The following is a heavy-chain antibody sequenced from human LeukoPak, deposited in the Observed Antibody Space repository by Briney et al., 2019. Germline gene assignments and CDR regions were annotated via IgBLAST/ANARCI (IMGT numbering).Heavy chain of an antibody. Sequence: GASVPVSCQASGYTFTSYGISWERQAPGQGLEWMGWISAYNGNTNYAQKLQGRVTMTTDTSTSTAYMKLRSLRSEDAAVYYCARHRRLHSEYWGRGTLVTVSS. J-gene: IGHJ4*02. V-gene: IGHV1-18*01. CDR2: ISAYNGNT. CDR1: GYTFTSYG. D-gene: IGHD5-18*01. CDR3: ARHRRLHSEY.